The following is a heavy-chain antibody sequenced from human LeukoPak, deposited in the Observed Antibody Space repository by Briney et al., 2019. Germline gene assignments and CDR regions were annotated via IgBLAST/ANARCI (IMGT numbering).Heavy chain of an antibody. CDR1: GGSIIDSSYY. CDR3: ARDSHAWYGQYYFDF. D-gene: IGHD6-13*01. J-gene: IGHJ4*02. V-gene: IGHV4-39*07. CDR2: IYYFGTT. Sequence: PSETLSLTCTVSGGSIIDSSYYWGWIRQPPGKGLEWIGNIYYFGTTLHNPSLKSRVTMSVDTSKNQFSLKLSSATAADTAVYYCARDSHAWYGQYYFDFWGQGALVTVSS.